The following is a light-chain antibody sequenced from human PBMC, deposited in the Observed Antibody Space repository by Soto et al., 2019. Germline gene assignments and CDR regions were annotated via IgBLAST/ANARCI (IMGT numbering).Light chain of an antibody. V-gene: IGLV2-14*03. CDR2: DVS. CDR1: SSDVGAYQY. CDR3: SSYTSSSSYV. J-gene: IGLJ1*01. Sequence: QSVLTKPASVSGSPGQSITISCTGTSSDVGAYQYVSWYQQHPGKATKLTIYDVSNRPSGVSNRFSGSKSGNTASLFISGLQAEDEADYYCSSYTSSSSYVFGTGTKVT.